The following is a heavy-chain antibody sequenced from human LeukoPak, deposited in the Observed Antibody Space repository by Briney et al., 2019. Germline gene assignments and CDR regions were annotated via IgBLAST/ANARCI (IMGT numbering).Heavy chain of an antibody. Sequence: GGSLRLSCAASGFSFSTYGMHWVRQPPGKGLEWVAFIGNGGTDKYYTDSVKGRFTISRDNSKNTLYLQMNSLRAEDTAVYYCAREGIYSGSPLGRNAFDIWGQGTMVTVSS. J-gene: IGHJ3*02. CDR2: IGNGGTDK. D-gene: IGHD1-26*01. V-gene: IGHV3-30*02. CDR1: GFSFSTYG. CDR3: AREGIYSGSPLGRNAFDI.